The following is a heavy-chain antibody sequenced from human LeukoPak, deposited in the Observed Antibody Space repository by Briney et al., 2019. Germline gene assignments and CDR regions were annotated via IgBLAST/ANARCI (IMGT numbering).Heavy chain of an antibody. D-gene: IGHD3-10*01. CDR2: IWYDGSNK. CDR1: GFTFSSYG. Sequence: PGRSLRLSCAASGFTFSSYGMHWVRQAPGKGLEWVAVIWYDGSNKYYADSVKGRFTISRDNSKNTLYLQMNSLRAEDTAVYYCAKAGSGSYYLFDYWGQGTLVTVSS. CDR3: AKAGSGSYYLFDY. J-gene: IGHJ4*02. V-gene: IGHV3-33*06.